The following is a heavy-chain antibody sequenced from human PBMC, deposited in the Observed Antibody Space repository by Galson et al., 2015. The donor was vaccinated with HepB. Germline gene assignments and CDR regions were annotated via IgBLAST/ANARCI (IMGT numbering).Heavy chain of an antibody. Sequence: SVKVSCKASGYTFTINGISWVRQTPRQGLEWLGWISAYGGNTKYAQKYQGRITLTRDTSTSTAYMELRGRRSDDTAVYYCARDRDYRFDYWGQGTLVTVPS. V-gene: IGHV1-18*04. CDR1: GYTFTING. CDR2: ISAYGGNT. J-gene: IGHJ4*02. CDR3: ARDRDYRFDY. D-gene: IGHD4/OR15-4a*01.